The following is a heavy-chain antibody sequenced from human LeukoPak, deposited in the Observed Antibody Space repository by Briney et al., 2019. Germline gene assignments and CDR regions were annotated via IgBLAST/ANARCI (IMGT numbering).Heavy chain of an antibody. D-gene: IGHD3-22*01. CDR1: GFTFSSYA. J-gene: IGHJ4*02. CDR2: ISGSGGST. V-gene: IGHV3-23*01. CDR3: AKGLRGITMIVVVIKPFDY. Sequence: PGGSLRLSCAASGFTFSSYAMSWVRQAPGKGLEWVSAISGSGGSTCYADSVKGRFTISRDNSKNTLYLQMNSLRAEDTAVYYCAKGLRGITMIVVVIKPFDYWGRGTLVTVSS.